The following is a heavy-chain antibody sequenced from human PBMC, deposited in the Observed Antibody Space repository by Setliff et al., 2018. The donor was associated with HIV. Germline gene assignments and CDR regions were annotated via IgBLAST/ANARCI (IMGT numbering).Heavy chain of an antibody. CDR2: IYTNGYT. CDR1: GGSISSGSYY. J-gene: IGHJ5*02. CDR3: ASRVYYYDSSGYLREEGFDP. V-gene: IGHV4-61*09. D-gene: IGHD3-22*01. Sequence: SETLSLTCSVSGGSISSGSYYWTWIRQPAGKGPEWIGHIYTNGYTNYNPSLKSRVTISVDTSKNQFSLKLSSVTAADAAVYYCASRVYYYDSSGYLREEGFDPWGQGTLVTVSS.